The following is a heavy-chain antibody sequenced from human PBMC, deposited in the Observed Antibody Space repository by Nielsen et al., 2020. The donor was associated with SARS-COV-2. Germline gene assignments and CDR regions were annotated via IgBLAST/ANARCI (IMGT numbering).Heavy chain of an antibody. CDR2: IYYSGST. CDR1: GGSISSYY. Sequence: GSLRLSCTVSGGSISSYYWSWIRQPPGKGQEWIGTIYYSGSTYYNPSLKSRVTISVDTSKNQFSLRLSSVTAADTAVYYCAREKFYYDTSNRPYNWFDPWGQGTLVTVSS. CDR3: AREKFYYDTSNRPYNWFDP. D-gene: IGHD3-22*01. J-gene: IGHJ5*02. V-gene: IGHV4-59*12.